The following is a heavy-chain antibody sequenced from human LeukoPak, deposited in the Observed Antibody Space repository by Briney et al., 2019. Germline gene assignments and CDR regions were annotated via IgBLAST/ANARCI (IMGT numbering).Heavy chain of an antibody. D-gene: IGHD3-16*02. CDR3: ARPTSYDYVWGSYRLDY. V-gene: IGHV3-33*01. CDR2: IWYDGSNK. CDR1: GFTFSSYG. J-gene: IGHJ4*02. Sequence: PGGSLRLSCAASGFTFSSYGMHWVRQAPGKGLEWVAVIWYDGSNKYYADSVKGRFTISRDNSKNTLYLQMNSLRAEDTAVYYCARPTSYDYVWGSYRLDYWGQGTLVTVSS.